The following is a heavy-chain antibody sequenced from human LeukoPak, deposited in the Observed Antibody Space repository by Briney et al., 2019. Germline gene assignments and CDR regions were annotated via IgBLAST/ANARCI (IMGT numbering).Heavy chain of an antibody. CDR3: ARGELKLWFGEPDAFDI. J-gene: IGHJ3*02. CDR1: GFTFSSYS. Sequence: GGSLRLSCAASGFTFSSYSMSWVRQAPGKGLEWVANIKQDRSEKYYVDSVKGRFTISRDNAKNSLYLQMNSLRAEDTAVYYCARGELKLWFGEPDAFDIWGQGTMVTVSS. V-gene: IGHV3-7*01. CDR2: IKQDRSEK. D-gene: IGHD3-10*01.